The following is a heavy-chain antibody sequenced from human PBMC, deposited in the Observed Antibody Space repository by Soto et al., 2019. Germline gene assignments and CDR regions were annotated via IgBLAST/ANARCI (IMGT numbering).Heavy chain of an antibody. CDR3: AGRPPPSGWRHYFDY. Sequence: TGASLKISCKGFGYSFTTHWIGWVRQTPGKGLEWMGMVDPVNSAARYSRSFEGQVVISADTSVRTAFLLWSSLKPADTAVYYCAGRPPPSGWRHYFDYWGQGALVTVSS. V-gene: IGHV5-51*01. CDR1: GYSFTTHW. J-gene: IGHJ4*02. CDR2: VDPVNSAA. D-gene: IGHD6-19*01.